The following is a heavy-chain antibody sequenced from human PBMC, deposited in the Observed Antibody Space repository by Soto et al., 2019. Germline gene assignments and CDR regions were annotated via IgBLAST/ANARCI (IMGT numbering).Heavy chain of an antibody. D-gene: IGHD1-1*01. J-gene: IGHJ4*02. Sequence: ASVKVSCKASGYTFTSYGISWVRQAPGQGLEWMGWISAYNGNTNYAQKLQGRVTMTTDTSTSTAYMELRSLRSDDTAVYYCARDPLYHWNDNPLYDYWGQGTLVTVSS. CDR3: ARDPLYHWNDNPLYDY. CDR2: ISAYNGNT. V-gene: IGHV1-18*04. CDR1: GYTFTSYG.